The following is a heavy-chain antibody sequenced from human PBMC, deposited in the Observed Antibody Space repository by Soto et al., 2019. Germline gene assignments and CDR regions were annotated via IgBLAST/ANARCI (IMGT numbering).Heavy chain of an antibody. CDR3: AVPGGEQQLDYFDY. Sequence: GASVKVSCKASGYTFTSHVMHWVRQAPGQRLEWMGWINGGNGNTKYSQRFQGRVTITRDTSASTAYMELSRLTSEDTAVYYCAVPGGEQQLDYFDYWGQGTLVTVSS. CDR2: INGGNGNT. D-gene: IGHD6-13*01. CDR1: GYTFTSHV. V-gene: IGHV1-3*01. J-gene: IGHJ4*02.